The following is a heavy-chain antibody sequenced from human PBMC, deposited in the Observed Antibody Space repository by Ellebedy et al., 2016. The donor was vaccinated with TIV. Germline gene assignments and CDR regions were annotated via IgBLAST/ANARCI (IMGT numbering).Heavy chain of an antibody. D-gene: IGHD6-19*01. V-gene: IGHV1-69*10. Sequence: ASVKVSCKASGGTFSSYAIGWVRQAPGQGLEWMGGIIPIFGIANYAQKFQGRVTITADKSTSTAYMELSSLRSEDTAVYYCATIGGGQWLVPGGWYFDLWGRGTLVTVSS. CDR2: IIPIFGIA. CDR1: GGTFSSYA. J-gene: IGHJ2*01. CDR3: ATIGGGQWLVPGGWYFDL.